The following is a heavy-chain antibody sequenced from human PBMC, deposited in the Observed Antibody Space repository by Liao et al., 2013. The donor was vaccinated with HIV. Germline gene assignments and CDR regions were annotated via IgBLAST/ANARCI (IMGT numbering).Heavy chain of an antibody. V-gene: IGHV4-30-4*01. CDR2: IYYSGST. CDR1: GGSITSGDYY. J-gene: IGHJ4*02. Sequence: QVQLQASGPGLVKPSETLSLTCNVSGGSITSGDYYWSWIRQSPGRTLEWIGYIYYSGSTYYNPSLRSRVHISLDSSKSQFSLKLTSVTAADTAVYFCARVGGMGRTFFDHWGRGTLVTVSS. D-gene: IGHD3-10*01. CDR3: ARVGGMGRTFFDH.